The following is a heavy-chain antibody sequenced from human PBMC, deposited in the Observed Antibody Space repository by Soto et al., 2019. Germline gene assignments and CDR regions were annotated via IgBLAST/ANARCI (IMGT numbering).Heavy chain of an antibody. D-gene: IGHD3-9*01. J-gene: IGHJ6*02. CDR1: GFTFSSYW. V-gene: IGHV3-7*05. CDR3: ARDQYYDILTGYYNRLAYYYYGMDV. CDR2: IKQDGSEK. Sequence: GGSLRLSCAASGFTFSSYWMSWVRQAPGKGLEWVANIKQDGSEKYYVDSVKGRFTISRDNAKNSLYLQMNSLRAEDTAVYYCARDQYYDILTGYYNRLAYYYYGMDVWGQGTTVTVSS.